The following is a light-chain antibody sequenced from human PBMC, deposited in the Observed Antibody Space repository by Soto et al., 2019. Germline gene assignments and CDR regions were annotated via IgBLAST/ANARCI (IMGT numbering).Light chain of an antibody. CDR2: WAS. J-gene: IGKJ4*01. Sequence: DIVMTQSPDSLAGSLGERATINCKSSQSVLYNSNSKNYLAWYQQKVGQPPKLLIYWASTRESGVPDRFSGSGSGTDFTLTISSLQAEDVAVYYCQQYYSPPLTFGGGTKVDIK. V-gene: IGKV4-1*01. CDR1: QSVLYNSNSKNY. CDR3: QQYYSPPLT.